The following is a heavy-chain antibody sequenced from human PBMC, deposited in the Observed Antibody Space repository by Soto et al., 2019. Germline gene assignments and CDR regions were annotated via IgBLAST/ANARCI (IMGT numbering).Heavy chain of an antibody. J-gene: IGHJ3*02. V-gene: IGHV4-59*01. Sequence: PSETLSLTCTVSGGSISSYYWSWIRQPPGKGLEWIGYIYYSGSTNYNPSLKSRVTISVDTSKNQFSLKLSSVTAADTAVYYCARVKARADDYVWGSYRYSGDAFEMWGQETML. CDR3: ARVKARADDYVWGSYRYSGDAFEM. CDR1: GGSISSYY. D-gene: IGHD3-16*02. CDR2: IYYSGST.